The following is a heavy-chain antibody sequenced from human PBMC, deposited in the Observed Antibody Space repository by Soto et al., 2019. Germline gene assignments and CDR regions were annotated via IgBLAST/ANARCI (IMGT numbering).Heavy chain of an antibody. V-gene: IGHV4-34*01. CDR1: GGCFNCSY. D-gene: IGHD3-3*01. Sequence: SETLSLPLAVCGGCFNCSYWGWLRKTPGKGLEWIGEINHSGSTNYNPSLKSRVTISVDTSKNQFSLKLSSVTAPDSAVYYCARALGDFWSGYYCYYGMDVWGQGTTVTVSS. J-gene: IGHJ6*02. CDR2: INHSGST. CDR3: ARALGDFWSGYYCYYGMDV.